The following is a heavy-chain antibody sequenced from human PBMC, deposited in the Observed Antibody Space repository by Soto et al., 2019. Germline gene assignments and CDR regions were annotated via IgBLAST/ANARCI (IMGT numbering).Heavy chain of an antibody. CDR2: IHHSGST. Sequence: SETLSLTCTVSGGSISSYGWTWVRQPPGKGLEWIGYIHHSGSTYYNPSLESRVTISVDTSKSHFSLKLTSVTAADTAVYYCARAPRDGIGDCDYWGRGTLVTVSS. J-gene: IGHJ4*02. D-gene: IGHD2-21*01. CDR1: GGSISSYG. CDR3: ARAPRDGIGDCDY. V-gene: IGHV4-59*01.